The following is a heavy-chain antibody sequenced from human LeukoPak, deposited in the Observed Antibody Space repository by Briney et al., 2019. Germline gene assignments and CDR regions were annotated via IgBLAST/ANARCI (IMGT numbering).Heavy chain of an antibody. V-gene: IGHV3-49*02. CDR3: TPSPPPHVIVGATIGGGY. D-gene: IGHD1-26*01. Sequence: XMXWXRQXXGXGXEWXXFXRSKXYGETADSAAAVKGRFTISRDDSKAIAYLQMNSLKTEDTAVYYCTPSPPPHVIVGATIGGGYWGQGTLVTVSS. CDR1: X. CDR2: XRSKXYGETA. J-gene: IGHJ4*02.